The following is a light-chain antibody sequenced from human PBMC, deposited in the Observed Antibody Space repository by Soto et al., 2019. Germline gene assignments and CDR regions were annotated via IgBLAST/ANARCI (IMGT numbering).Light chain of an antibody. Sequence: DIPMTQSPSTLSASVGDRVTITCRASQSISSWLAWYQQKPGKAPKLLIYKASSLESGVPSRFSGSGSGTEFTLTISSLQPDDFATYYCQQYNSSFGQGTKVDIK. V-gene: IGKV1-5*03. CDR1: QSISSW. CDR3: QQYNSS. J-gene: IGKJ1*01. CDR2: KAS.